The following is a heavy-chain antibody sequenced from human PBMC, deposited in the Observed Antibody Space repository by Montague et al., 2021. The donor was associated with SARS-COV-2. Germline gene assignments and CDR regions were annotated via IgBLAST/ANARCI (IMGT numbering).Heavy chain of an antibody. D-gene: IGHD3-9*01. Sequence: CAISGDSVSSKGVAWNWIRQSPSRGLEWLGRTYYRSKWDSDYAESVKRRLVITPDTSKNQVPLQLNSVIPEDTAVYCCASSAITLTGLYAFDIWGQGTMVTVSS. CDR2: TYYRSKWDS. V-gene: IGHV6-1*01. J-gene: IGHJ3*02. CDR1: GDSVSSKGVA. CDR3: ASSAITLTGLYAFDI.